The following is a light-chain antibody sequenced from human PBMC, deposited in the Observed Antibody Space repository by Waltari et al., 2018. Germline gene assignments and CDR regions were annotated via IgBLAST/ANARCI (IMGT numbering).Light chain of an antibody. Sequence: QSVLTQPPSVSAAPGQKVPISCSGSSSNIGSSYVSWYQQLPGTAPKLLIFKNSQRPSGLPDRFSGSKSGTSATLDIKGLQTGDEAQYYCETWDNSLSAVLFGGGTTLSVL. CDR1: SSNIGSSY. V-gene: IGLV1-51*02. CDR2: KNS. J-gene: IGLJ3*02. CDR3: ETWDNSLSAVL.